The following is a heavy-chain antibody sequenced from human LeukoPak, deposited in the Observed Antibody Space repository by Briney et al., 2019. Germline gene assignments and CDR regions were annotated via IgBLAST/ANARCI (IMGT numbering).Heavy chain of an antibody. V-gene: IGHV1-69*13. Sequence: SVKVSCKASGGTFSSYAISWVRQAPGQGLEWMGGIIPIFGTANYAQKFQGRVTITADESTSTTYMELSSLRSEDTAVYYCARSHPVTDYYDSSGYSGDAFDIWGQGTMVTVSS. D-gene: IGHD3-22*01. CDR2: IIPIFGTA. J-gene: IGHJ3*02. CDR1: GGTFSSYA. CDR3: ARSHPVTDYYDSSGYSGDAFDI.